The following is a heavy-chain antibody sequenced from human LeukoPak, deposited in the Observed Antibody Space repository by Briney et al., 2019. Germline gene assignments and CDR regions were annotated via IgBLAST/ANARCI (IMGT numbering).Heavy chain of an antibody. CDR3: TRERGYYGLDV. CDR2: IKSKTDGGTT. J-gene: IGHJ6*02. CDR1: GFTFSDAW. Sequence: GGSLRLSCAASGFTFSDAWMSWVRQAPGKGLEWVGRIKSKTDGGTTDYAAPVKGRFTISGDDSKNTLFLQMNRLKTEDTAVFYCTRERGYYGLDVWGQGTTVTVSS. V-gene: IGHV3-15*01. D-gene: IGHD3-10*01.